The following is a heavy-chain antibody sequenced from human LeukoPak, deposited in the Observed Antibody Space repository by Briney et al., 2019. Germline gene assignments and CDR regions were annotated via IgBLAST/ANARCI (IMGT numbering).Heavy chain of an antibody. V-gene: IGHV1-18*01. Sequence: GASVKVSCKASGYTFTSYGISWVRQAPGQGLEWMGWISAYNGNTNYAQKLQGRVTMTTDTSTSTAYMELRSLRSDDTAVYYCARDLYYYGSGTYPTPHYWGQGTLVTVSS. CDR3: ARDLYYYGSGTYPTPHY. CDR1: GYTFTSYG. D-gene: IGHD3-10*01. J-gene: IGHJ4*02. CDR2: ISAYNGNT.